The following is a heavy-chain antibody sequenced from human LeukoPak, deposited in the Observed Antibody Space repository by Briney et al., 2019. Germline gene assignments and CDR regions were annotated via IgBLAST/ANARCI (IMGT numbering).Heavy chain of an antibody. CDR2: IIPIFGIA. CDR1: GGTFSSYA. V-gene: IGHV1-69*04. Sequence: GASVKVSCKASGGTFSSYAISWVRQAPGQGLEWMGRIIPIFGIANYAQKFQGRVTITADKSTSTAYMELSSLRSEDTAVYYCARDLSEGRDPWGQGTLVTVSS. CDR3: ARDLSEGRDP. D-gene: IGHD1-26*01. J-gene: IGHJ5*02.